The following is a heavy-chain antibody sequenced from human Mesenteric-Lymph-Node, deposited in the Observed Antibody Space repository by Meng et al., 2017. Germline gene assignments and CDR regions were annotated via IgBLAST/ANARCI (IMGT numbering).Heavy chain of an antibody. Sequence: GGSLRLSCAASGFTFSSYAMHWVRQAPGKGLEWVAVISYDGSNKYYAASVKGRFTISRDNSRNTLHLQMNSLRVEDTAVYYCAKSLYYYDSRGYQPLDYWGQGTLVTVSS. V-gene: IGHV3-30*04. CDR3: AKSLYYYDSRGYQPLDY. D-gene: IGHD3-22*01. J-gene: IGHJ4*02. CDR1: GFTFSSYA. CDR2: ISYDGSNK.